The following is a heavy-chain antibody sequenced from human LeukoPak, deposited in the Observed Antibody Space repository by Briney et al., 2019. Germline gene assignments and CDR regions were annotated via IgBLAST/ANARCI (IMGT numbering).Heavy chain of an antibody. D-gene: IGHD3-22*01. CDR1: GFSLSDYA. CDR3: AKESLVVIESYFDN. V-gene: IGHV3-23*01. Sequence: GGSLRLSCLVSGFSLSDYATRWVRRAPGKGLEWGSAITGSGQTKYYTDSVKVRFTMSGDNSKNTLYLQMNSLRDEDTAEYFCAKESLVVIESYFDNWGQGTLVLVSS. J-gene: IGHJ4*02. CDR2: ITGSGQTK.